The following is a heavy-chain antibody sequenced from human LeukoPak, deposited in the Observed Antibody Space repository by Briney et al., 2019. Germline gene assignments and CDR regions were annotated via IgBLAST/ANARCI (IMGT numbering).Heavy chain of an antibody. V-gene: IGHV3-74*01. D-gene: IGHD2-15*01. J-gene: IGHJ4*02. CDR1: RFTFSSYA. Sequence: GGSLRLSCAASRFTFSSYAMTWVRQAPGKGLVWVSRINSDGSSTTYADSVKGRFTISRDNAKNTLYLQMNSLRAEDTAAYYCAREGPKVDFDYWGQGTLVTVSS. CDR3: AREGPKVDFDY. CDR2: INSDGSST.